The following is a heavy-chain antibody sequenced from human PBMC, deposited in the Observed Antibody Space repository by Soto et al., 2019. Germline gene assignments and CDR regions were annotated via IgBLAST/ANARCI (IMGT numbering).Heavy chain of an antibody. D-gene: IGHD6-13*01. Sequence: SQTLSLTCAISGDSVSSNSAAWNWIRQSPSRGLEWLGRTYYRSKWYNDYAVSVRSRITINPDTSKNQFSLQLNSVTPEDTAVYYCARASSEAAAGSVGRYFDYWGQGALVTVSS. V-gene: IGHV6-1*01. J-gene: IGHJ4*02. CDR1: GDSVSSNSAA. CDR2: TYYRSKWYN. CDR3: ARASSEAAAGSVGRYFDY.